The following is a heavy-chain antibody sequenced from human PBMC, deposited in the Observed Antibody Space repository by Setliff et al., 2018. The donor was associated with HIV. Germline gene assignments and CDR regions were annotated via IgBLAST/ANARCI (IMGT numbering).Heavy chain of an antibody. V-gene: IGHV4-4*02. CDR2: IYHSGIT. J-gene: IGHJ4*02. CDR1: GGSISSGNW. CDR3: ASTTYYYDSSGYNSWPLFDY. D-gene: IGHD3-22*01. Sequence: SETLSLTCAVSGGSISSGNWWSWVRQPPGKRLEWIGEIYHSGITNYNPSLKSRVTMSVDKSKNQFSLKLSSVTAADTAVYYCASTTYYYDSSGYNSWPLFDYWGQGTLVTVSS.